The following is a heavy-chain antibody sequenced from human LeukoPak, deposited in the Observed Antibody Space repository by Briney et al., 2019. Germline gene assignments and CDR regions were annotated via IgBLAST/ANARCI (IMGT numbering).Heavy chain of an antibody. D-gene: IGHD3-10*01. CDR2: IYYSGSA. J-gene: IGHJ4*02. CDR3: ARDRPFYYGSGSFYDGFDS. CDR1: GGSISSSIYY. V-gene: IGHV4-39*07. Sequence: PSETLSLTCSVSGGSISSSIYYWGWIRQPPGKGLEWIGSIYYSGSAYYNPSLKSRVTISVDTSKNQFSLKLSSVTAADTAVYYCARDRPFYYGSGSFYDGFDSWGQGTLVTVSS.